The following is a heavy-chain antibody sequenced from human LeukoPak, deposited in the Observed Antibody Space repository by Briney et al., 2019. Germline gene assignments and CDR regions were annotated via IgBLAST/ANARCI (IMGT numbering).Heavy chain of an antibody. Sequence: GGSLRLSCAASGFTFSSYAMSWVRQAPGKGLEWVSAISGSGGSTYYADSVKGRFTISGDNSKNTLYLQMNSLRAEDTAVYYCAKSRVVTFDAFDIWGQGTMVTVSS. CDR1: GFTFSSYA. CDR2: ISGSGGST. D-gene: IGHD4-23*01. J-gene: IGHJ3*02. CDR3: AKSRVVTFDAFDI. V-gene: IGHV3-23*01.